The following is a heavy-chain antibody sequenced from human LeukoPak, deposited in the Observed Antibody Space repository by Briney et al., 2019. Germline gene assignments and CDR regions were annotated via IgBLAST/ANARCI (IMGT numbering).Heavy chain of an antibody. D-gene: IGHD2-15*01. CDR2: IYHSGST. CDR1: GYSINNDYF. Sequence: SETLSLTCTVSGYSINNDYFWGWIRQPPGKGLEWIGSIYHSGSTYYNPSLKSRVTISVDTSKNQFSLKLSSVTAADTAVYYCARENCSGGSCYSIYYYYYMDVWGKGTTVTVSS. J-gene: IGHJ6*03. V-gene: IGHV4-38-2*02. CDR3: ARENCSGGSCYSIYYYYYMDV.